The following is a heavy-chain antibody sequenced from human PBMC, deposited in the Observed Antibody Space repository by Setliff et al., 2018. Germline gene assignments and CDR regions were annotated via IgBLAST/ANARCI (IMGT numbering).Heavy chain of an antibody. V-gene: IGHV3-15*01. J-gene: IGHJ6*02. D-gene: IGHD3-10*01. CDR1: GFTFSNAW. CDR2: IKSIADGGTT. CDR3: TTERGSGIYIYGMDV. Sequence: KPGGSLRLSCAAYGFTFSNAWMNWVRQAPGKGLEWVGRIKSIADGGTTDYAAPLKGRFTISRDDSKNTLYLQMKSLKTEDTAVYYCTTERGSGIYIYGMDVWGQGTTVTVSS.